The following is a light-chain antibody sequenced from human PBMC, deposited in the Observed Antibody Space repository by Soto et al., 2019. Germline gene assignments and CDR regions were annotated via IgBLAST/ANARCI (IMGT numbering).Light chain of an antibody. J-gene: IGLJ1*01. CDR2: DVS. V-gene: IGLV2-14*01. CDR1: SSDVGGYNY. Sequence: QSVLTRPASVSGSPGQSITISCTGTSSDVGGYNYVSWYQQHPGKAPKLMIYDVSNRPSGVSNRFSGSKSGNTASLTISGLQAEDEADYYCSSYTSSSTSFGPGTKVTVL. CDR3: SSYTSSSTS.